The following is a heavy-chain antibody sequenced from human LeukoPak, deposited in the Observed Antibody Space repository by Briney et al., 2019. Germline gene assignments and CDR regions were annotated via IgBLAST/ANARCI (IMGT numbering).Heavy chain of an antibody. CDR2: ISGSGGGT. V-gene: IGHV3-23*01. CDR1: GFTFSNYA. D-gene: IGHD2-15*01. J-gene: IGHJ6*03. Sequence: GGSLRLSCAASGFTFSNYAMTWVRQAPGKGLEWVSAISGSGGGTYYADSVKGRFTISRDNSKNTLYLQMNSLRAEDTAIYYCAKNGDRGAYCTGGTCYPYFYYYMDVWGKGTTVTI. CDR3: AKNGDRGAYCTGGTCYPYFYYYMDV.